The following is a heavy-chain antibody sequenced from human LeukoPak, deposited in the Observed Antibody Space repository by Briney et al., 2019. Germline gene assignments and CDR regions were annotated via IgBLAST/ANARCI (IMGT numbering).Heavy chain of an antibody. CDR3: AKGRGSGWYGGLDY. Sequence: PGGSLRLSCVASGFIFSSYGMYWVRQAPGKGLEWVAVISYDGSKRYYADSVKGRFTISRDNSKNTLYLQMNSLRAEDTAVYYCAKGRGSGWYGGLDYWGQGTLVTVSS. V-gene: IGHV3-30*18. CDR1: GFIFSSYG. J-gene: IGHJ4*02. D-gene: IGHD6-19*01. CDR2: ISYDGSKR.